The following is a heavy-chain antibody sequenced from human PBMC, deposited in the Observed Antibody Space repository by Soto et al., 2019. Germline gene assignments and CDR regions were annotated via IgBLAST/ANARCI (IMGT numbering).Heavy chain of an antibody. J-gene: IGHJ3*02. CDR3: ARCRESDYGGNPSGAAFDI. V-gene: IGHV1-46*01. D-gene: IGHD4-17*01. Sequence: ASVKVSCKASGYTFTSYYMHWVRQAPGQGLEWMGIINPSGGSTSYAQKFQGRVTMTRDTSTSTVYMELSSLRSEDTAVYYCARCRESDYGGNPSGAAFDIWGQGTMVTVSS. CDR1: GYTFTSYY. CDR2: INPSGGST.